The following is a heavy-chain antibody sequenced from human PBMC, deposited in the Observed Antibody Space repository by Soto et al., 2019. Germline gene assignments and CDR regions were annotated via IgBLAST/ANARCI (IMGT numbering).Heavy chain of an antibody. Sequence: GGSLRLSCAAFGVSFNSYDMHWVRQAPGKGPEWVAIISYDGSSTYYSDSVRGRFNISRDNSKDTLYLQMHSLRSEDTAIYYCARISRYCSGRDCHACGQGT. V-gene: IGHV3-30*03. D-gene: IGHD2-15*01. CDR1: GVSFNSYD. J-gene: IGHJ5*02. CDR3: ARISRYCSGRDCHA. CDR2: ISYDGSST.